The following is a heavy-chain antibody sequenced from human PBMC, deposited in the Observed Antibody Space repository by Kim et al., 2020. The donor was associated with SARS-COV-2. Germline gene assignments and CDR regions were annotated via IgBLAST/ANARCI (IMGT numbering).Heavy chain of an antibody. CDR3: ARHWGRYRGSRDFDL. CDR2: IYYSGST. D-gene: IGHD3-16*01. V-gene: IGHV4-59*08. J-gene: IGHJ2*01. CDR1: GGSISSYY. Sequence: SETLSLTCTVSGGSISSYYWSWIRQPPGKGLEWIGYIYYSGSTNYNPSLKSRVTISVDTSKNQFSLKLSSVTAADTAVYYCARHWGRYRGSRDFDLWGRGTLVTVSS.